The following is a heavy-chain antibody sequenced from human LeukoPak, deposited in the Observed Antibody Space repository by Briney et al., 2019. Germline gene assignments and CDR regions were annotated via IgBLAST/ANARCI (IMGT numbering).Heavy chain of an antibody. D-gene: IGHD4-17*01. J-gene: IGHJ4*02. V-gene: IGHV1-69*01. CDR1: GGTFSSYA. CDR2: IIPIFGTA. Sequence: SVKVSCMASGGTFSSYAISWVRQAPGQGLEWMGGIIPIFGTANYAQKFQGRVTITADESTSTAYMELSSLRSEDTAVYYCARRSSDGDYFDYWGQGTLVTVSS. CDR3: ARRSSDGDYFDY.